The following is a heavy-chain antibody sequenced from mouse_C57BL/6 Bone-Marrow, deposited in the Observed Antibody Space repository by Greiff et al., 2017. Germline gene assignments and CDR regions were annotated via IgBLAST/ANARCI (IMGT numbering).Heavy chain of an antibody. CDR1: GYTFTSYW. CDR3: ARRSSGYWFAY. J-gene: IGHJ3*01. CDR2: IHPNSGST. V-gene: IGHV1-64*01. D-gene: IGHD3-2*02. Sequence: VKRQQPAAALFLPFPSFTFSFKASGYTFTSYWMHWVKQRPGQGLEWIGMIHPNSGSTNYNEKFKSKATLTVDKSSSTAYMQLSSLTSEDSAVYYCARRSSGYWFAYWGQGTLVTVSA.